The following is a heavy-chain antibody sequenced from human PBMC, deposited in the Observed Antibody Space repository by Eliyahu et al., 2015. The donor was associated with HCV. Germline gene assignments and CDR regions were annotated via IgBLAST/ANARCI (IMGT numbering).Heavy chain of an antibody. J-gene: IGHJ4*02. CDR1: GGSISGSSYY. CDR2: IHYSGNT. D-gene: IGHD1-26*01. V-gene: IGHV4-39*01. Sequence: QLQLQESGPGLVRPSETLSLXCTVSGGSISGSSYYWGWILQPPGKGLEWIGGIHYSGNTYYNPSLKSRVTMSIDTSKNQFSLKLSSVTAADTAVYYCARLSGTFSWGQGTLVTVSS. CDR3: ARLSGTFS.